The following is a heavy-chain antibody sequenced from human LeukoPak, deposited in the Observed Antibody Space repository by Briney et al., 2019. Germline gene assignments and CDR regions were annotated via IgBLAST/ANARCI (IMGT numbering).Heavy chain of an antibody. J-gene: IGHJ4*02. D-gene: IGHD6-19*01. Sequence: GGSLRLSCAGSGFTFSSYRMNWVRQAPGKGLEWVSYISSSSSTIYYADSVKGRFTISRDNAKNSLYLQMNSLRAEDTAVYYCASSYSSDWYSRWIDYWGQGTLVTVSP. V-gene: IGHV3-48*01. CDR3: ASSYSSDWYSRWIDY. CDR1: GFTFSSYR. CDR2: ISSSSSTI.